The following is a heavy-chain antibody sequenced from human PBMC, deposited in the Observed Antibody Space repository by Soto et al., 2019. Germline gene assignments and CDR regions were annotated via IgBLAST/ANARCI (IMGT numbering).Heavy chain of an antibody. CDR3: ARSGYYPHYYYGMDV. Sequence: SGPTLVNPTQTLTLTCTFSGFSLSTSGMCVSWIRQPPGKALEWLALIDWDDDKYYSTSLKTRLTISKDTSKNQVVLTMTNMDPVDTAAYYCARSGYYPHYYYGMDVWYQATTLTVS. V-gene: IGHV2-70*01. CDR1: GFSLSTSGMC. D-gene: IGHD3-3*01. CDR2: IDWDDDK. J-gene: IGHJ6*02.